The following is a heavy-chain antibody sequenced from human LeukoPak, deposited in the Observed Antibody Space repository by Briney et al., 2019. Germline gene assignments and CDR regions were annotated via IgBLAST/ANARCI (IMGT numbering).Heavy chain of an antibody. Sequence: SETLSLTCTVSGGSISSYYRSWIRQPAGKGLEWIGRIYTSGSTNYNPSLKSRVTMSVDTSKNQFSLKLSSVTAADTAVYYCARELDIVVVPAAKNYYYYYGMDVWGQGTTVTVSS. J-gene: IGHJ6*02. D-gene: IGHD2-2*03. CDR2: IYTSGST. CDR3: ARELDIVVVPAAKNYYYYYGMDV. CDR1: GGSISSYY. V-gene: IGHV4-4*07.